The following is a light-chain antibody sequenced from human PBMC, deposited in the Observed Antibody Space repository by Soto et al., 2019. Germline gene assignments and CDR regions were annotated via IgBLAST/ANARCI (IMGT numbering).Light chain of an antibody. V-gene: IGKV3-11*01. J-gene: IGKJ4*01. CDR3: QHRKDWPLT. Sequence: EIVLTQSPATLSLSPGERVTLSCRASQTISSYLAWYQQKPGQAPRLLIYDASNRATGIPARFSGSGSGTDFTLTISNLEPEDFAVYYCQHRKDWPLTFGGGTKVDIK. CDR1: QTISSY. CDR2: DAS.